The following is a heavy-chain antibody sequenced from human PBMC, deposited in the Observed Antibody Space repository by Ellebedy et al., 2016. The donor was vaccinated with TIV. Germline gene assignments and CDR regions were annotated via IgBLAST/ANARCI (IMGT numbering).Heavy chain of an antibody. D-gene: IGHD4-17*01. Sequence: GGSLRLSXVASGFTLSDHWMNWVRQAPGKGLVWVSRIKSDGSSITYADSVKGRFTISRDNAKNTLYLQMNSLRAEDTAVYYCARGHPTTMNSLMGYWGQGTLVTVSS. CDR1: GFTLSDHW. J-gene: IGHJ4*02. CDR2: IKSDGSSI. V-gene: IGHV3-74*01. CDR3: ARGHPTTMNSLMGY.